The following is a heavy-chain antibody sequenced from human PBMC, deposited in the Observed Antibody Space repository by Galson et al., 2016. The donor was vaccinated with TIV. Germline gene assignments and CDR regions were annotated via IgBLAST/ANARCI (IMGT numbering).Heavy chain of an antibody. CDR1: GSIFSSYT. D-gene: IGHD6-6*01. J-gene: IGHJ4*02. CDR3: ARAGVGAARDGGDY. CDR2: IIPIIGMT. Sequence: CKASGSIFSSYTIFWVRQAPGQGLEWMGRIIPIIGMTNYAQKFQGRVTITADTSTNTAYMELGSLRAEDTAIYYCARAGVGAARDGGDYWGQGTLVTVSS. V-gene: IGHV1-69*02.